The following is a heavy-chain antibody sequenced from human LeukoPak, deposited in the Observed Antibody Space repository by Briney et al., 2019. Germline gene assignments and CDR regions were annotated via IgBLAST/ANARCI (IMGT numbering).Heavy chain of an antibody. CDR3: ARAQITMVRGAPPYFDY. D-gene: IGHD3-10*01. CDR2: IYTSGST. Sequence: SETLSLTCTVSGGSISSYYWSWIRQPAWKGLEWIGRIYTSGSTNYNPSLKSRVTMSVDTSKNQFSLKLSSVTAADTAVYYCARAQITMVRGAPPYFDYWGQGTLVTVSS. CDR1: GGSISSYY. V-gene: IGHV4-4*07. J-gene: IGHJ4*02.